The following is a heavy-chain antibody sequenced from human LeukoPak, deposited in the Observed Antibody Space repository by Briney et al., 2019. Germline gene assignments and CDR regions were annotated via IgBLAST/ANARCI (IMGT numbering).Heavy chain of an antibody. CDR1: GGSISSYY. J-gene: IGHJ4*02. D-gene: IGHD6-19*01. CDR2: IYYSGST. Sequence: SETLSLTCTVSGGSISSYYWSWIRQPPGKGLEWIGYIYYSGSTNYNPSLKSRVTISVDTSKNQFSLKLSSVTAADTAVYYCARGDLYSSGWPPGPGYWGQGTLVTVSS. CDR3: ARGDLYSSGWPPGPGY. V-gene: IGHV4-59*01.